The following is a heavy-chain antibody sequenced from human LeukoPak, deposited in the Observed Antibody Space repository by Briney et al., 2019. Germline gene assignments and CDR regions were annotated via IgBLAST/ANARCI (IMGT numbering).Heavy chain of an antibody. V-gene: IGHV4-39*01. CDR3: ARRVGYCSSTSCYPTYDAFDI. CDR1: GGSISSSSYY. J-gene: IGHJ3*02. CDR2: IYYSGST. Sequence: SETLFLTCTVSGGSISSSSYYWGWIRQPPGKGLEWIGSIYYSGSTYYNPSLKSRVTISVDTSKNQFSLKLSSVTAADTAVYYCARRVGYCSSTSCYPTYDAFDIWGQGTMVTVSS. D-gene: IGHD2-2*01.